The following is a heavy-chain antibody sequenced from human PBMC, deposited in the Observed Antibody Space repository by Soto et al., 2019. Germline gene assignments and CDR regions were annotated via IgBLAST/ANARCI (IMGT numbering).Heavy chain of an antibody. CDR3: ARGIATGQLDP. J-gene: IGHJ5*02. D-gene: IGHD2-15*01. V-gene: IGHV1-3*01. CDR1: GYTFTRYT. CDR2: INPDNGNT. Sequence: ASVKVSWKASGYTFTRYTINWVRQAPGQRLEWMGWINPDNGNTKSSQKFQDRVIITRDTSASTAYMDLSSLRSEDTAVYYCARGIATGQLDPWGQGTLVTVSS.